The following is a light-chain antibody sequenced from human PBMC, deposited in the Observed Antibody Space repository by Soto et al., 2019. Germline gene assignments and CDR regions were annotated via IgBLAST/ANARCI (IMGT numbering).Light chain of an antibody. CDR1: SSDGGGYNY. CDR2: DVS. CDR3: SSYTSSSPHVV. V-gene: IGLV2-14*01. Sequence: QSALTQPASVSGSPGQSITISCTGTSSDGGGYNYVYWYQQHPGKAPKLMIYDVSNGPSGVSNRFSGSKSGNTASLSISGLQAEDEAEYYCSSYTSSSPHVVFGGGTKVTVL. J-gene: IGLJ2*01.